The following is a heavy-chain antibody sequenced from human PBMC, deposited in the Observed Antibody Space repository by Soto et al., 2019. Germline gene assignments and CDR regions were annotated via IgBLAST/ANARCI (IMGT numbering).Heavy chain of an antibody. J-gene: IGHJ6*02. Sequence: ASVKVSCKASGYTFTSYAMHWVRHAPGQRLEWMGWINAGNGNTKYSQKFQGRVTITRDTSASTAYMELSSLRSEDTAVYYCARGRAQWLVNGMDVWGQGTTVTVSS. CDR3: ARGRAQWLVNGMDV. V-gene: IGHV1-3*01. CDR2: INAGNGNT. D-gene: IGHD6-19*01. CDR1: GYTFTSYA.